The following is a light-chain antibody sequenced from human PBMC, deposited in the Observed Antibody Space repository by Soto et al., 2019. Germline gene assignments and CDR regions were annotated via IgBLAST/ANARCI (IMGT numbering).Light chain of an antibody. CDR3: QQYNQFPLT. CDR2: HAS. CDR1: QSVSNN. V-gene: IGKV3-15*01. Sequence: EIVMTQSPATLSVSPGERAILSCRASQSVSNNLAWYQQKPGQAPSLLIYHASTRATGSPARFSGSGSGTEFPLTISSLQSEDFAFYYCQQYNQFPLTFGRGTKVEIK. J-gene: IGKJ4*01.